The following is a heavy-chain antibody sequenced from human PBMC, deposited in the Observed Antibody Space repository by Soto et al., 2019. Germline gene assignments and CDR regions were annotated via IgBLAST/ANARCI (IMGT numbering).Heavy chain of an antibody. CDR1: GYTFTGYY. V-gene: IGHV1-2*02. D-gene: IGHD3-10*01. CDR3: ARGVRRVRGVIITSSVYYYYGMDV. J-gene: IGHJ6*02. CDR2: IPPTSGGT. Sequence: ASVQVSCQASGYTFTGYYMHWVRQAPGQGLAWMGWIPPTSGGTNCAQKLQGRVTMTRDTSISTAYMELSRLRSDDTAVYYCARGVRRVRGVIITSSVYYYYGMDVWGQGTTVTVSS.